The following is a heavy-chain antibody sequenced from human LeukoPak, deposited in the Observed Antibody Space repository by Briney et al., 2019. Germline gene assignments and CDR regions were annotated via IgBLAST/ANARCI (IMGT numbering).Heavy chain of an antibody. Sequence: ASVKVSCKASGYTFTGYYMHWVRQAPGQGLEWMGWISAYNGNTNYAQKLQGRVTMTTDTSTSTAYMELRSLRSDDTAVYYCARERGYDAFDIWGQGTMVTVSS. J-gene: IGHJ3*02. D-gene: IGHD6-25*01. CDR3: ARERGYDAFDI. CDR1: GYTFTGYY. V-gene: IGHV1-18*04. CDR2: ISAYNGNT.